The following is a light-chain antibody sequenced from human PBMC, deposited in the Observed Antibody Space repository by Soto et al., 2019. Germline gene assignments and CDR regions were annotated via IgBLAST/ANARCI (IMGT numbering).Light chain of an antibody. Sequence: DIQMTQSPSSLSASVGDRVTITCRASQSISSWLAWYQQKVGKAPQLLIYKASNLQSGVPSRFSGGGSGTEFTLTISSLQPDDFATYYCLQYSTYPLTFGGGTKVDIK. CDR2: KAS. V-gene: IGKV1-5*03. J-gene: IGKJ4*01. CDR3: LQYSTYPLT. CDR1: QSISSW.